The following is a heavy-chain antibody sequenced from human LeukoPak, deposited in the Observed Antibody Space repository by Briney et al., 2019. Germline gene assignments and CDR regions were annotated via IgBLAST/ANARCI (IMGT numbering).Heavy chain of an antibody. CDR2: ISYDGSNK. J-gene: IGHJ4*02. V-gene: IGHV3-30-3*01. D-gene: IGHD6-19*01. Sequence: GGSLRLPCAASGFTFSSYAMHWVRQAPGKGLEWVAVISYDGSNKYYADSVKGRFTISRDNSKNTLYLQMNSLRAEDTAVYYCARESGSGWYLGYWGQGTLVTVSS. CDR1: GFTFSSYA. CDR3: ARESGSGWYLGY.